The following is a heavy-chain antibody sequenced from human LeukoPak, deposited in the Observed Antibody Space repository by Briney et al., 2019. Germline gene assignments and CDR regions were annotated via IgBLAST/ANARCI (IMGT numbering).Heavy chain of an antibody. CDR1: GFTFSSCS. V-gene: IGHV3-21*01. CDR2: ISSSSGYI. Sequence: GGSLRLSCAASGFTFSSCSMNWVRQAPGRGLEWVSTISSSSGYIFYADSVKGRFTISRDNAKNSLYLQMNSLRAEGTAVYYCARGEDSSWYYFDYWGQETLVTVSS. CDR3: ARGEDSSWYYFDY. D-gene: IGHD6-13*01. J-gene: IGHJ4*02.